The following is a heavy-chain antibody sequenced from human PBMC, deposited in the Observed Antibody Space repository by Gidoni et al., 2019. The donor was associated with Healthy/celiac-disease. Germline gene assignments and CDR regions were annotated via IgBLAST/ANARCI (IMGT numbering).Heavy chain of an antibody. V-gene: IGHV4-39*01. J-gene: IGHJ4*02. CDR3: ARQEDGYNPYSFDY. D-gene: IGHD5-12*01. CDR1: GGSISSSSYY. CDR2: LYYSGST. Sequence: QLQLQESGPGLVKPSETLSLTCTVSGGSISSSSYYWGWIRQPPGKGLEWIGSLYYSGSTYYNPSLKSRVTISVDTSKNQSSLKLSSVTAADTAVYYCARQEDGYNPYSFDYWGQGTLVTVSS.